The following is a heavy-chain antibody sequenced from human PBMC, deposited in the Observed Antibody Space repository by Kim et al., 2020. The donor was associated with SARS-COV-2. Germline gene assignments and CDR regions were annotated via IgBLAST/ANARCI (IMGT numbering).Heavy chain of an antibody. V-gene: IGHV3-7*03. J-gene: IGHJ6*02. CDR2: IKQDGSEK. CDR3: ARDSWAAAGTDYYYGMDV. Sequence: GGSLRLSCAASGFTFSSYWMSWVRQAPGKGLEWVANIKQDGSEKYYVDSVKGRFTISRDNAKNSLYLQMNSLRAEDTAVYYCARDSWAAAGTDYYYGMDVWGQGTTVTVSS. D-gene: IGHD6-13*01. CDR1: GFTFSSYW.